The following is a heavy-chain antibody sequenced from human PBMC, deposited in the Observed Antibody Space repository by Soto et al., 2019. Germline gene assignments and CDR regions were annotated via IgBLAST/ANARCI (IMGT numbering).Heavy chain of an antibody. J-gene: IGHJ4*02. D-gene: IGHD3-9*01. Sequence: ASVKVSCKASGYTFTSYGISWVRQAPGQGLEWMGWISAYNGNTNYAQKLQGRVTMTTDTSTSTAYMELRSLRSDDTAVYYCARVYSYYDILTGYYYFDYWGQGTPVTVSS. CDR1: GYTFTSYG. CDR3: ARVYSYYDILTGYYYFDY. V-gene: IGHV1-18*01. CDR2: ISAYNGNT.